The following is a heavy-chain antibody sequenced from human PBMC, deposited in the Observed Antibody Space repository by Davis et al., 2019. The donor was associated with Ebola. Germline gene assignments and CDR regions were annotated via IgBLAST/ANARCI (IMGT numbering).Heavy chain of an antibody. D-gene: IGHD3-9*01. CDR3: ARGPNYDILTGYYGGCYYGMDV. V-gene: IGHV4-59*01. Sequence: SETLSLTCFVSGGSISNYYWSWIRQPPGKGLEWIGYIYYSGSTYYNPSLKSRVTISVDTSKNQFSLELSSVTAADTAVYYCARGPNYDILTGYYGGCYYGMDVWGQGTTVTVSS. CDR2: IYYSGST. J-gene: IGHJ6*02. CDR1: GGSISNYY.